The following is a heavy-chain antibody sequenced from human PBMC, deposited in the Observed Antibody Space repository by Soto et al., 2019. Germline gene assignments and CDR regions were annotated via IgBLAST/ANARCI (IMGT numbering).Heavy chain of an antibody. CDR3: AKPDYYDSSGYYGYFDY. CDR1: GFTFSSYG. CDR2: ISYDGSNK. J-gene: IGHJ4*02. V-gene: IGHV3-30*18. D-gene: IGHD3-22*01. Sequence: GGSLRLSCAASGFTFSSYGMHWVRQAPGKGLEWVAVISYDGSNKYYADSVKGRFTISRDNSKNTLYLQMNSLRAEDTAVYYCAKPDYYDSSGYYGYFDYWGQGTLVTVSS.